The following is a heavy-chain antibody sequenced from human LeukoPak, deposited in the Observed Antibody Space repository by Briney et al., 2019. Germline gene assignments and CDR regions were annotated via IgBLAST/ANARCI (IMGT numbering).Heavy chain of an antibody. CDR1: GGTFSSYA. V-gene: IGHV1-69*13. D-gene: IGHD5-18*01. CDR3: ASSGYSYGITGYYYYGMDV. Sequence: SVKVSCKASGGTFSSYAISWVRQAPGQGLEWMGGIIPIFGTANYAQKFQGRVTITADESTSTAYMELSSLRSEDTAVYYCASSGYSYGITGYYYYGMDVWGQGTTVTISS. CDR2: IIPIFGTA. J-gene: IGHJ6*02.